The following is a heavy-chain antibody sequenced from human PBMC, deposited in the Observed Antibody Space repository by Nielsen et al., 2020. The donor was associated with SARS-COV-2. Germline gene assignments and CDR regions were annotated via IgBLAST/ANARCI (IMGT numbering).Heavy chain of an antibody. Sequence: GGSLRLSCSASGFTFSSTWMDWVRQAPGRGLVWVSRINPSGSGTAYADSVKGRFAVSRDNAGNTVVLQIHSLRVEDTAVYYCAGGADFWSGTQRYYMDVWGKGTTVTVSS. CDR3: AGGADFWSGTQRYYMDV. CDR1: GFTFSSTW. D-gene: IGHD3-3*01. V-gene: IGHV3-74*01. J-gene: IGHJ6*03. CDR2: INPSGSGT.